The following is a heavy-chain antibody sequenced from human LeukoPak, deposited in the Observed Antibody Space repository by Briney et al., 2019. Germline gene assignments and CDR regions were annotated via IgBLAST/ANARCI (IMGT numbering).Heavy chain of an antibody. J-gene: IGHJ5*01. CDR1: GFTFSSYE. D-gene: IGHD6-13*01. Sequence: SGGSLRLSCAASGFTFSSYEMNWVRQAPGKGLEWVSYISSSGNLIYYADSVRGRFTISRDNAKNSLYLQMNSLRAEDTAVYYCARETIISAPGPNWFGPWGQGTLVTVSS. CDR2: ISSSGNLI. CDR3: ARETIISAPGPNWFGP. V-gene: IGHV3-48*03.